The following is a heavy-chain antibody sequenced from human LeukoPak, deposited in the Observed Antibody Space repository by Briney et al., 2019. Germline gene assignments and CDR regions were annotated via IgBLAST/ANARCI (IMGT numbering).Heavy chain of an antibody. CDR2: ISSSSSYI. CDR1: GFTFSSYS. CDR3: ATGGGDQYDILTGYGMDV. V-gene: IGHV3-21*04. Sequence: PGGSLRLSCAASGFTFSSYSMNWVRQAPGKGLEWVSSISSSSSYIYYADSVKGRFTISRDNAKNSLYLQMNSLRAEDTALYYCATGGGDQYDILTGYGMDVWGQGTTVTVSS. J-gene: IGHJ6*02. D-gene: IGHD3-9*01.